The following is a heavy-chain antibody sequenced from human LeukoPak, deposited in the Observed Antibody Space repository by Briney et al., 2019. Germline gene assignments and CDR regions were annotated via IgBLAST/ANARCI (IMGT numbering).Heavy chain of an antibody. V-gene: IGHV3-30-3*01. Sequence: PGRSLRLSCAASGFTFSSYAMHWVRQAPGKGLEWVAVISYDGSNKYYADSVKGRFTISRGNSKNTLYLQMNSLRAEDTAVYYCARSPRAVVVVAATIIGAFDIWGQGTMVTVSS. CDR1: GFTFSSYA. CDR3: ARSPRAVVVVAATIIGAFDI. D-gene: IGHD2-15*01. J-gene: IGHJ3*02. CDR2: ISYDGSNK.